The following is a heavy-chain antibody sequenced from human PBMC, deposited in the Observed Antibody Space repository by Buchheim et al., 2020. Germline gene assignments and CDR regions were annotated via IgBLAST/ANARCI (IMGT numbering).Heavy chain of an antibody. Sequence: QVQLMESGGGLVKPGGSLRLSCAASGFTLSDYYMNWIRQAPGKGLEWVSYITSGSTNTKYADSVKGRFTISRDDAKKKPFLQLNSLRVEDTAVYYCAREVGYSSSRPFDTWGQGTL. D-gene: IGHD6-13*01. CDR3: AREVGYSSSRPFDT. V-gene: IGHV3-11*06. J-gene: IGHJ4*02. CDR1: GFTLSDYY. CDR2: ITSGSTNT.